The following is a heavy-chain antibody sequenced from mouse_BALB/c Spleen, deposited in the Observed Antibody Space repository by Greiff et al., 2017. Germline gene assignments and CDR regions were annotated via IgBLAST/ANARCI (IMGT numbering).Heavy chain of an antibody. CDR2: IYPGGGYT. CDR3: ARFDDGYYGKILDY. D-gene: IGHD2-3*01. J-gene: IGHJ4*01. V-gene: IGHV1-63*02. Sequence: VQLQQSGAELVRPGTSVKISCKASGYTFTNYWLGWVKQRPGHGLEWIGDIYPGGGYTNYHEKFKGKATLTADTSSSTAYMQLSSLTSEDSAVYFCARFDDGYYGKILDYWGQGTSVTVSS. CDR1: GYTFTNYW.